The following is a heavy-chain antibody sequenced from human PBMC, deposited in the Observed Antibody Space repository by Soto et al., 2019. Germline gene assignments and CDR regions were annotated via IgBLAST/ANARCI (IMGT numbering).Heavy chain of an antibody. V-gene: IGHV1-46*01. Sequence: GASVKVSCKASGYTFTSYYMHWVRQAPGQGLEWMGLINASDGSTHYAQKLQGRVTVTTDTSTNTAYMELRSLKSDDTAIYYCARGSENLAARQPPYYFDYWGQGTLVTVSS. CDR1: GYTFTSYY. J-gene: IGHJ4*02. D-gene: IGHD6-6*01. CDR3: ARGSENLAARQPPYYFDY. CDR2: INASDGST.